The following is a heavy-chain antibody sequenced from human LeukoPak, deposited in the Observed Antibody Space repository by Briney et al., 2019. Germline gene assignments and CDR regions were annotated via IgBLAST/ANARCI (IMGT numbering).Heavy chain of an antibody. V-gene: IGHV3-23*01. CDR1: GFTFSSYA. Sequence: GGSLRHSCGAPGFTFSSYAMSWVRQAPGEGLEWVSAISGSGGSTYYADSVKGLFTISRDNSKNTLYLQMNSLRAEDTAVYYCAKCRCGGDCYSFYWGRGTLVTVSS. D-gene: IGHD2-21*01. CDR2: ISGSGGST. CDR3: AKCRCGGDCYSFY. J-gene: IGHJ4*02.